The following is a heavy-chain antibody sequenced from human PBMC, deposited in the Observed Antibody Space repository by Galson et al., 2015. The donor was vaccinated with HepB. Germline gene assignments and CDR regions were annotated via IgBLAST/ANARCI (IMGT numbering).Heavy chain of an antibody. V-gene: IGHV1-2*04. J-gene: IGHJ4*02. D-gene: IGHD6-19*01. Sequence: SVKVSCKASGYTFTGYYMHWVRQAPGQGLEWMGWINPNSGGTNYAQKFQGWVTMTRDTSISTAYMELSRLRSDDTAVYYCARGIAVAGPHFDYRGQGTLVTVSS. CDR1: GYTFTGYY. CDR2: INPNSGGT. CDR3: ARGIAVAGPHFDY.